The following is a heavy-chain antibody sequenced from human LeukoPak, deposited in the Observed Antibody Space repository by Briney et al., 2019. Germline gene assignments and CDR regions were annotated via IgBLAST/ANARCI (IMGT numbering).Heavy chain of an antibody. CDR2: IYTRGST. D-gene: IGHD6-25*01. CDR1: GGSISSYY. J-gene: IGHJ6*04. Sequence: PSETLSLTCTVSGGSISSYYRSWIRQPPGKGLEWIGYIYTRGSTNYNPSLKSRVTISVDTSKNQFSLKLSSVTAADTAVYYCARQYGYSSGPMDVWGKGTTVTVSS. V-gene: IGHV4-4*09. CDR3: ARQYGYSSGPMDV.